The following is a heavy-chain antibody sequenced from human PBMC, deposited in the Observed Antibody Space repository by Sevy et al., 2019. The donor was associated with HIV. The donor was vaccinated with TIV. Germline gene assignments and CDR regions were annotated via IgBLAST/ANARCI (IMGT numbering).Heavy chain of an antibody. Sequence: GGSLRLSCAASGFTFTLYAIHWVRQAPGKGLEWVALISYSGTNKYYADSVKGRFTNSRDDSKNTAYLQMNNMRTDDTAVYYCARVAVEYCTDDCYHRFDYWGQGTQVTVSS. CDR1: GFTFTLYA. CDR2: ISYSGTNK. D-gene: IGHD2-21*02. J-gene: IGHJ4*02. CDR3: ARVAVEYCTDDCYHRFDY. V-gene: IGHV3-30-3*01.